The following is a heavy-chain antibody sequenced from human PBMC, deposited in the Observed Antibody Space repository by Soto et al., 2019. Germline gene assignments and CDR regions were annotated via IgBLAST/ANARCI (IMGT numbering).Heavy chain of an antibody. Sequence: AASVKVSCKASGYTFTSYAMHWVRQAPGQRLEWMGWINAGNGNTKYSQKFQGRVTITRDTSASTAYMELSSLRSEDTAVYHCARDRGSSWYVYFDYWGQGTLVTVSS. D-gene: IGHD6-13*01. CDR2: INAGNGNT. CDR1: GYTFTSYA. V-gene: IGHV1-3*01. J-gene: IGHJ4*02. CDR3: ARDRGSSWYVYFDY.